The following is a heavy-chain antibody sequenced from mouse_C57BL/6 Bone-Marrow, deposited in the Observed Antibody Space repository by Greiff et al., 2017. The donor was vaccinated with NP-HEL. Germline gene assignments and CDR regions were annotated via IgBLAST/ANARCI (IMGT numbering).Heavy chain of an antibody. J-gene: IGHJ2*01. CDR3: ARNWDYGSSYVWYYFDY. CDR2: IWSGGST. V-gene: IGHV2-2*01. D-gene: IGHD1-1*01. CDR1: GFSLTSYG. Sequence: VQLQQSGPGLVQPSQSLSITCTVSGFSLTSYGVHWVRQSPGKGLEWLGVIWSGGSTDYNAAFISRLSISKDNSKSQVFFKMNSLQADDTAIYYCARNWDYGSSYVWYYFDYWGQGTTLTVSS.